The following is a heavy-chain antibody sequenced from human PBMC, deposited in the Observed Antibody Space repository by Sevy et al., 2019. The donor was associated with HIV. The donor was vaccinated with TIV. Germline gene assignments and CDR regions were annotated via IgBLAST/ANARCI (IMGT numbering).Heavy chain of an antibody. CDR3: ARDHAGSVEFYFDL. CDR2: TATDTGDT. Sequence: ASVKVSCKASGYTFNRHGLHWVRQAPAQGLEWMGWTATDTGDTRYSQKFQGRLTITTDTSASTLYMELSSLTSEDTAVYYCARDHAGSVEFYFDLWGQGTLVTVSS. CDR1: GYTFNRHG. J-gene: IGHJ4*02. V-gene: IGHV1-3*04.